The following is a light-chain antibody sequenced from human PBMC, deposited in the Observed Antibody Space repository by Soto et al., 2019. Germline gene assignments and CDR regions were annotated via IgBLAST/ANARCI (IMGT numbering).Light chain of an antibody. Sequence: EIVMTQSPATLSVSPGERATLSCRASQSISNNLAWYHQRPGQAPRLLIYGASTRATGIPARFSGSGSGTEFTLTISSLQSEDFAVYYGQQYNNWWTFGQGTRVEIK. J-gene: IGKJ1*01. CDR1: QSISNN. V-gene: IGKV3-15*01. CDR3: QQYNNWWT. CDR2: GAS.